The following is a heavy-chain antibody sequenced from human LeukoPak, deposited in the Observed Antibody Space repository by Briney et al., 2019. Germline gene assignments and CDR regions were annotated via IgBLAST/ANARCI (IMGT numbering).Heavy chain of an antibody. J-gene: IGHJ4*02. CDR1: GLTFSAYA. V-gene: IGHV3-23*01. CDR2: VSGRGDGT. CDR3: AKRHDTNGPTGYFDY. Sequence: GGSLRLSCAASGLTFSAYAVSWVRQAPGEGLEWVSSVSGRGDGTYYADSVKGRFTISRDNSKNTLFLQMNSLRAEDTAVYYCAKRHDTNGPTGYFDYWGQGTLVTVSS. D-gene: IGHD2-8*01.